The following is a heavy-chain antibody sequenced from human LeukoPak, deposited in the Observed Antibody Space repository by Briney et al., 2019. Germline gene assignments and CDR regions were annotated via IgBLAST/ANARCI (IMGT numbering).Heavy chain of an antibody. V-gene: IGHV3-21*01. J-gene: IGHJ4*02. Sequence: GGSLRLSCAASGFTFSSYSMNWVRQAPGKGLEWVSSISSSSSYIYYADSVKGRFTISRDNAKNSLYLQMNSLRAEDTAVYYCARELDIVATIYFDYWGQGTLVTVSS. CDR1: GFTFSSYS. D-gene: IGHD5-12*01. CDR3: ARELDIVATIYFDY. CDR2: ISSSSSYI.